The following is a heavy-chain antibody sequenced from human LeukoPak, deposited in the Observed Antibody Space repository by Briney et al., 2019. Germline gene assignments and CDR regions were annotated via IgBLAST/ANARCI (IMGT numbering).Heavy chain of an antibody. Sequence: SETLSLTCSVSGGSISSYYWSWIRQPPGKGLEWIGYIYYSGSTNYNPSLKSRVTISVDTSKNQFSLKLSSVTAADTAVYYCARVADTSGYYYGLEYYFDYWGQGTLVTVSS. J-gene: IGHJ4*02. CDR3: ARVADTSGYYYGLEYYFDY. V-gene: IGHV4-59*01. D-gene: IGHD3-22*01. CDR1: GGSISSYY. CDR2: IYYSGST.